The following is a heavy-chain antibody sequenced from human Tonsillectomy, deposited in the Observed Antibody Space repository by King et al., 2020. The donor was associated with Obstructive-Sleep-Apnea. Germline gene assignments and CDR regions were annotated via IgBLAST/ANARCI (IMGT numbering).Heavy chain of an antibody. D-gene: IGHD3-22*01. CDR3: ASPDYYDSSGYYHDAFDI. J-gene: IGHJ3*02. Sequence: QLVQSGAEVKKPGSSVKVSCKASGGTFSSYAISWVRQAPGQGLEWMGGSIPIFGTANYAQKFPGRGTIPADESKGTAYMELSSLRSEETAVYYCASPDYYDSSGYYHDAFDIWGQGTMVTVSS. CDR2: SIPIFGTA. V-gene: IGHV1-69*01. CDR1: GGTFSSYA.